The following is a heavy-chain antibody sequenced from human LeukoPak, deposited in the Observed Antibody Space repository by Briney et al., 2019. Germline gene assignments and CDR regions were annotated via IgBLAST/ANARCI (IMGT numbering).Heavy chain of an antibody. CDR1: GFTFSSYA. D-gene: IGHD5-12*01. V-gene: IGHV3-23*01. CDR3: ARGKYGGYFIDY. CDR2: ISGSGGST. J-gene: IGHJ4*02. Sequence: GGSLRLSCAASGFTFSSYAMSWVRQAPGRGLEWVSAISGSGGSTYYADSVKGRFTISRDNAKNTVYLQMNSLRAEDTAVYYCARGKYGGYFIDYWGQGTLVTVSS.